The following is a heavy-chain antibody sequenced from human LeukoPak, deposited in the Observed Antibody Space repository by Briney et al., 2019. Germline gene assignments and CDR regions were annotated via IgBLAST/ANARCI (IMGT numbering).Heavy chain of an antibody. J-gene: IGHJ4*02. CDR3: ATGYSSSWSYYFDY. V-gene: IGHV3-11*04. CDR2: ISSSGSTI. Sequence: TGGSLRLSCAASGFTFSDYYMSWIRQAPGKGLEWVSYISSSGSTIYYADSVKGRFTISRDNAKNSLYLQMNSLRAEDTAVYYCATGYSSSWSYYFDYWGQGTLVTVSS. D-gene: IGHD6-13*01. CDR1: GFTFSDYY.